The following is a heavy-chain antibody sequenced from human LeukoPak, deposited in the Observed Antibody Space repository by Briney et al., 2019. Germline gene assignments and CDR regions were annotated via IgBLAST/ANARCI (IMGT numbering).Heavy chain of an antibody. CDR2: INPNSGGT. V-gene: IGHV1-2*06. CDR3: ARGGRGYSYGYCLDY. J-gene: IGHJ4*02. Sequence: ASVKVSCKASGYTFTGYYMHWVRQAPGQGHEWMGRINPNSGGTNYAQKFQGRVTMTRDTSISTAYMELSRLRSDDTAVYYCARGGRGYSYGYCLDYWGQGTLVTVSS. D-gene: IGHD5-18*01. CDR1: GYTFTGYY.